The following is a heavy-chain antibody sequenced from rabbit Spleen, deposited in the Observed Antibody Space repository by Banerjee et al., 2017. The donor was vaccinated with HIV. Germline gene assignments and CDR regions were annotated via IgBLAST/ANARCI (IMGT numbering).Heavy chain of an antibody. CDR1: GFSFSSRYY. J-gene: IGHJ4*01. Sequence: QSLEESGGDLVKPGASLTLTCTASGFSFSSRYYMCWVRQAPGKGLEWIACIYSGSSGDTYYASWAIGRFTISKTSSTTVTLQMTSLTAADTATYFCARETSGGWGVVLYYFNLWGPGTLVTVS. CDR3: ARETSGGWGVVLYYFNL. D-gene: IGHD4-1*01. V-gene: IGHV1S40*01. CDR2: IYSGSSGDT.